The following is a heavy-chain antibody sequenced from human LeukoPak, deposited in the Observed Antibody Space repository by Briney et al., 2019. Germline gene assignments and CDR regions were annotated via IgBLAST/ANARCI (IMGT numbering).Heavy chain of an antibody. CDR2: INPNSGGT. J-gene: IGHJ4*02. D-gene: IGHD6-19*01. Sequence: VSVNVSCKASGYTFTGYYMHWVRQAPGQGLEWMGWINPNSGGTNYAQKFQGRVTMTRDTSISTAYMELSRLRSDDTAVYYCARALFEQWLARPETDYWGQGTLVTVSS. CDR1: GYTFTGYY. V-gene: IGHV1-2*02. CDR3: ARALFEQWLARPETDY.